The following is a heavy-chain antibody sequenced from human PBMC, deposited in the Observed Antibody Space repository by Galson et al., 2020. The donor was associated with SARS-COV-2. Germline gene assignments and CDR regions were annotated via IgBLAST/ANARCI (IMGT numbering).Heavy chain of an antibody. CDR1: GFTFSSYG. CDR2: IWYDGSNK. D-gene: IGHD5-12*01. V-gene: IGHV3-33*01. Sequence: GESLKISCAASGFTFSSYGMHWVRQAPGKGLEWVAVIWYDGSNKYYADSVKGRFTISRDNSKTTLYLQMNSLRAEDTAVYYCAREADIVPTGGMDVWGQGTTVTVSS. J-gene: IGHJ6*02. CDR3: AREADIVPTGGMDV.